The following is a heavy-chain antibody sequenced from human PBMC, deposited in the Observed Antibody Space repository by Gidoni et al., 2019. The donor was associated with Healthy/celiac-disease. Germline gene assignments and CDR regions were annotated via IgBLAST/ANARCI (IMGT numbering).Heavy chain of an antibody. Sequence: EVQLVESAGGLVQPGRSLRLSCAASCCTFDDYAMPWVRQAPGQGLAWVSGISWNSGSIGYADSVKGRFTISRDNAKNSLYLQMNSLRAEDTALYYCAKDIGYSGSSPDYWGQGTLVTVSS. CDR2: ISWNSGSI. CDR3: AKDIGYSGSSPDY. V-gene: IGHV3-9*01. CDR1: CCTFDDYA. J-gene: IGHJ4*02. D-gene: IGHD1-26*01.